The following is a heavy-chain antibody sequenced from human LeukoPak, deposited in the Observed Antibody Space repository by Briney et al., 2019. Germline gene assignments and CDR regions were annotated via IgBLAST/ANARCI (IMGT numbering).Heavy chain of an antibody. V-gene: IGHV1-46*01. CDR1: GYTFTSYY. D-gene: IGHD2-15*01. J-gene: IGHJ5*02. CDR2: TNPSGGST. Sequence: GASVKVSCKASGYTFTSYYMHWVRQAPGQGLEWMGITNPSGGSTSYAQKFQGRVTMTRDMSTSTVYMELSSLRSEDTAVYYCARGGGGNNWFDPWGQGTLVTVSS. CDR3: ARGGGGNNWFDP.